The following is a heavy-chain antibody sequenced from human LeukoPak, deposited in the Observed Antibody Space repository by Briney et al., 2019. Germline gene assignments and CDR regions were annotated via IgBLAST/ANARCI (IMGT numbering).Heavy chain of an antibody. J-gene: IGHJ4*02. V-gene: IGHV3-30*03. CDR2: ISYDGSNK. CDR3: ARDYGDYSFDY. D-gene: IGHD4-17*01. Sequence: PGGSLRLSCAASGFTFSSSGMHWVRQAPGKGLQWVAVISYDGSNKYYTNSVKGRFTISRDNSKNTVYLQMNSLRAEDTAVYYCARDYGDYSFDYWGQGTLVTVSS. CDR1: GFTFSSSG.